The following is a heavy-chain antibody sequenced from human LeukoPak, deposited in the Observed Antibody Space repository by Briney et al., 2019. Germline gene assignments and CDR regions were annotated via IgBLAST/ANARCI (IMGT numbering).Heavy chain of an antibody. J-gene: IGHJ4*02. CDR2: ISSSSSYI. CDR3: ARDRDDYYGSGSSWSE. D-gene: IGHD3-10*01. V-gene: IGHV3-21*01. CDR1: GFTFRNYA. Sequence: SPGGSLRLSCAASGFTFRNYAVSWVRQAPGKGLEWVSSISSSSSYIYYADSVKGRFTISRDNAKNSLYLQMNSLRAEDTAVYYCARDRDDYYGSGSSWSEWGQGTLVTVSS.